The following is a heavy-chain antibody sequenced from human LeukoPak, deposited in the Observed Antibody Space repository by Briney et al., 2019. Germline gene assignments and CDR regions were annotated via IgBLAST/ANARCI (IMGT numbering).Heavy chain of an antibody. CDR1: GGSISSYY. D-gene: IGHD3-9*01. J-gene: IGHJ4*02. V-gene: IGHV4-59*08. CDR3: ARAADILTGYYFDY. CDR2: IYYSGST. Sequence: SETPSPTCTVSGGSISSYYWSWIRQPPGKGLEWIGYIYYSGSTNYNPSLKSRVTISVDTSKNQFSLKLSSVTAADTAVYYCARAADILTGYYFDYWGQGTLVTVSS.